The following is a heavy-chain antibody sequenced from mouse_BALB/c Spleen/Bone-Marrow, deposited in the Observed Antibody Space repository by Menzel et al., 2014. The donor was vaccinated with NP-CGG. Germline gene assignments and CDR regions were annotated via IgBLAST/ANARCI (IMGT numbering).Heavy chain of an antibody. Sequence: VQLQQSGTELVRPGASVKISCKASGYAFTNYWLGWVKQRPGHGLEWIGVIYPGSGNTYYNEKFKGKVTLTADKSSSTAYMQISGLTSEDSAVYFCARRKSLDYWGQDTTLTVSS. CDR3: ARRKSLDY. J-gene: IGHJ2*01. CDR1: GYAFTNYW. CDR2: IYPGSGNT. D-gene: IGHD1-3*01. V-gene: IGHV1-63*01.